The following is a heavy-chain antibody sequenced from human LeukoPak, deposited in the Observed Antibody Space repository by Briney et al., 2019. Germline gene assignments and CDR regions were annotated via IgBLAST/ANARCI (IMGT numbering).Heavy chain of an antibody. CDR2: IYYSRST. J-gene: IGHJ4*02. V-gene: IGHV4-39*07. D-gene: IGHD5-18*01. CDR3: ASTHTAMVTSFDY. Sequence: SETLSLTCTVSGGSISSSSYYWGWIRQPPGKGLEWIGSIYYSRSTYYNPSLKSRVTISVDTSKNQFSLKLSSVTAADTAVYYCASTHTAMVTSFDYWGQGTLVTVSS. CDR1: GGSISSSSYY.